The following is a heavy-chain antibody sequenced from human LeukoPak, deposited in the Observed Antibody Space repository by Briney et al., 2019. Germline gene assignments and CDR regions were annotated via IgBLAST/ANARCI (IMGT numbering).Heavy chain of an antibody. V-gene: IGHV4-4*02. CDR3: ARAEDIVVVPAAMFSYYYYGTDV. CDR1: GGSISSSNW. J-gene: IGHJ6*02. Sequence: SGTLSVTCAVSGGSISSSNWWSWVRQPPGKGLEWIGEIYHSGSTNYNPSLKSRVTISVDKSKNQFSLKLSSVTAADTAVYYCARAEDIVVVPAAMFSYYYYGTDVWGQGTTVTVSS. CDR2: IYHSGST. D-gene: IGHD2-2*01.